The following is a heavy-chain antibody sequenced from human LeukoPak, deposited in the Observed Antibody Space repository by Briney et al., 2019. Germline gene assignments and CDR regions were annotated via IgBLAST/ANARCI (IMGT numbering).Heavy chain of an antibody. J-gene: IGHJ3*01. CDR2: INPSGGST. Sequence: ASLKVSCKASGYTFTSYYMQWVRQAPGQGLEWVGIINPSGGSTSYAQKFQGRVTMTKDTSTSTVYMELSSLRFEVTAVYYGARDGDFWSSYKGPGAFDFGGQGTMVTVSS. CDR1: GYTFTSYY. CDR3: ARDGDFWSSYKGPGAFDF. V-gene: IGHV1-46*03. D-gene: IGHD3-3*01.